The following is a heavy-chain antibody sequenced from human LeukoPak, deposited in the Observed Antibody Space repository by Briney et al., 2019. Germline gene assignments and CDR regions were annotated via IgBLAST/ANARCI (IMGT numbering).Heavy chain of an antibody. CDR1: GFTFSDYS. J-gene: IGHJ4*02. D-gene: IGHD3-10*01. CDR3: AKDWKYYYASGSFFPDY. CDR2: ISHDGSKK. Sequence: PGGSLRLSCAVSGFTFSDYSMHWVRQAPGKGLEWVAVISHDGSKKYYADFVKGRFTISRDNSENTLYLQMNSLRAEDTAVYYCAKDWKYYYASGSFFPDYWGQGTLVTVSS. V-gene: IGHV3-30*04.